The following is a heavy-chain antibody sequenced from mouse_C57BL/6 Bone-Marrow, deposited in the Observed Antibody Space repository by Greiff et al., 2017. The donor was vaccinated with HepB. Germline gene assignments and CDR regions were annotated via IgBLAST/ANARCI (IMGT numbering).Heavy chain of an antibody. D-gene: IGHD1-1*01. Sequence: EVNLVESEGGLVQPGSSMKLSCTASGFTFSDYYMAWVRQVPEKGLEWVANINYDGSSTYYLDSLKSRFIISRDNAKNILYLQMSSLKSEDTATYYCARESYYDFYYAMDYWGQGTSVTVSS. V-gene: IGHV5-16*01. J-gene: IGHJ4*01. CDR2: INYDGSST. CDR3: ARESYYDFYYAMDY. CDR1: GFTFSDYY.